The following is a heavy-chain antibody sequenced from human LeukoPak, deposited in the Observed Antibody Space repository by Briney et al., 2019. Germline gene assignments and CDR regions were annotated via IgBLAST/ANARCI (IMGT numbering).Heavy chain of an antibody. CDR3: ARGAAGVLDY. CDR1: GFTFNNYA. CDR2: ISTHGHGT. Sequence: GGSLRLSCTASGFTFNNYAMIRVRQTPGKGLEWVSEISTHGHGTYYADSVTGRLTASRDDSKNTLHLQMNSLRVEDTAIYYCARGAAGVLDYWGQGTLVTVSS. J-gene: IGHJ4*02. V-gene: IGHV3-23*01. D-gene: IGHD2-8*01.